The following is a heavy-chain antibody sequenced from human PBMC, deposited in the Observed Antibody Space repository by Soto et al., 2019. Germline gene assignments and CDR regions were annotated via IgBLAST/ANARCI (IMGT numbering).Heavy chain of an antibody. Sequence: EVELLESGGDVVRPGGSLRLSCAASGFTFSSYAMGWVSKAPGKGLEWVAGVSRAGTYTFYADSVRGRFSISRDNARDTVDLYMNTLRGDDTAVYFCVKYTVTEDLGESWGQGTLVSVSS. V-gene: IGHV3-23*01. D-gene: IGHD3-16*01. J-gene: IGHJ5*02. CDR1: GFTFSSYA. CDR3: VKYTVTEDLGES. CDR2: VSRAGTYT.